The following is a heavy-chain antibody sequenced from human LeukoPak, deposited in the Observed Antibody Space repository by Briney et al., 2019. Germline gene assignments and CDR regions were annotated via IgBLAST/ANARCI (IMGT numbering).Heavy chain of an antibody. D-gene: IGHD1-26*01. CDR1: GFTFSSYW. J-gene: IGHJ4*02. CDR3: ARGPKRIVGAPKVFDY. V-gene: IGHV3-7*01. CDR2: IKQDGSEK. Sequence: PGGSLRLSCAASGFTFSSYWMSWVRQAPGKGLEWVANIKQDGSEKYYVDSVKGRFTISRDNAKNSLYLQMNSLRAEDTAVYYCARGPKRIVGAPKVFDYWGQGTLVTVSS.